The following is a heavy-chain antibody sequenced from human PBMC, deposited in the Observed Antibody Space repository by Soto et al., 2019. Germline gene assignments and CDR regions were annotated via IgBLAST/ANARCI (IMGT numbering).Heavy chain of an antibody. J-gene: IGHJ6*02. Sequence: QVQLQESGPGLVKPSQTLSLTCTVSGGSISSGDYYWSWIRQPPGKGLEWIGHIYYSGSTYYNPSLKSRVTISVDTSTHQLALKLSSVPAADTAVYYCAREPFTIPGMDVWGQGTTVTVSS. D-gene: IGHD3-9*01. CDR1: GGSISSGDYY. CDR2: IYYSGST. CDR3: AREPFTIPGMDV. V-gene: IGHV4-30-4*01.